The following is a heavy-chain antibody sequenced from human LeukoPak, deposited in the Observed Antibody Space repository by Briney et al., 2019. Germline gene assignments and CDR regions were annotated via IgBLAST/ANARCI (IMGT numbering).Heavy chain of an antibody. CDR2: ISGSGGST. J-gene: IGHJ4*02. CDR3: AKTRSGGIAAAGNY. Sequence: TGGSLRLSCAASGFTFSSYAMSWVRQAPGKGLEWVSAISGSGGSTYYADSVKGRFTISRDNSKNTLYLQMNSLRAEDTAVYYCAKTRSGGIAAAGNYWGQGTLVTVSS. V-gene: IGHV3-23*01. D-gene: IGHD6-13*01. CDR1: GFTFSSYA.